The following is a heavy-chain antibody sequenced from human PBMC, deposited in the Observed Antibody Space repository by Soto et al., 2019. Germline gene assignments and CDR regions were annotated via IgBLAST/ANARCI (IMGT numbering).Heavy chain of an antibody. CDR3: SRVSGYYFLDY. V-gene: IGHV1-3*05. J-gene: IGHJ4*02. D-gene: IGHD5-12*01. CDR1: GYTFTNYA. Sequence: QVQLVQSGAEEKKPGASVKVSCKASGYTFTNYAMHWVRQAPGQRLEWMGWINAGNGNTKYSQKFQGRVTITRDTSASTAYMELSSLRSEDTAVYYCSRVSGYYFLDYWGQGTLVTVSS. CDR2: INAGNGNT.